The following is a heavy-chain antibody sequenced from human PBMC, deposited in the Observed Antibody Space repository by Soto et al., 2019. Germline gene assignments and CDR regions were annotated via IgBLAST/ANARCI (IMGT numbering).Heavy chain of an antibody. CDR2: IYYSGST. D-gene: IGHD3-3*01. CDR1: GGSISSSSYY. V-gene: IGHV4-39*01. CDR3: ARHPGGYYDFWSGYPQYYFDY. J-gene: IGHJ4*02. Sequence: SETLSLTCTVSGGSISSSSYYWGRIRQPPGKGLERIGSIYYSGSTYYNPSLKSRVTISVDTSKNQFSLKLSSVTAADTAVYYCARHPGGYYDFWSGYPQYYFDYWGQGTLVTVSS.